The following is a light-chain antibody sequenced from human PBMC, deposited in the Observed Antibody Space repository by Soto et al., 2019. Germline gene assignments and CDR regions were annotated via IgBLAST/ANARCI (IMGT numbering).Light chain of an antibody. J-gene: IGLJ1*01. CDR2: DVS. CDR3: CSYAGSYTFV. V-gene: IGLV2-11*01. CDR1: SSDVGGYDF. Sequence: QSALTQPRSVSGSPGQSVTISCTGTSSDVGGYDFVSWFQHHPGKPPKLIMYDVSKRPSVVPDRFSGSKSGYTASLTISGLQAEDEADYYCCSYAGSYTFVFGTGTKLTVL.